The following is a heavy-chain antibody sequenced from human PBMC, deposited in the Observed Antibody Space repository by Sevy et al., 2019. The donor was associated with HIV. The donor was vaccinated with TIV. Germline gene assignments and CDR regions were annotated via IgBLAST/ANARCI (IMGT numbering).Heavy chain of an antibody. Sequence: SETLSLTCTVSGGSISSSSYYWGWIRQPPGKGLEWIGSIYYSGSTYYNPSLKSRVTISVDASKNQFSLMLSSVTAADTAVYYCATPAGGGNSLYYYGMDVGGQGTTVTVSS. J-gene: IGHJ6*02. CDR2: IYYSGST. D-gene: IGHD2-21*02. CDR3: ATPAGGGNSLYYYGMDV. CDR1: GGSISSSSYY. V-gene: IGHV4-39*01.